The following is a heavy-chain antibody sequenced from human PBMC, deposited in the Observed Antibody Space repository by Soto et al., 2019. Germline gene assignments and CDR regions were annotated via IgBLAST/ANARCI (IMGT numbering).Heavy chain of an antibody. CDR1: GFTFSSYG. Sequence: GGSLRLSCAASGFTFSSYGLHWVRQAPGKGLEWVAVIWYDGSNKYYADSVKGRFTISRDNSKNTLYLQMNSLRAEDTAVYYCARDPESAAIGHFDYWGQGTMVTVSS. V-gene: IGHV3-33*01. J-gene: IGHJ4*02. CDR3: ARDPESAAIGHFDY. D-gene: IGHD2-2*01. CDR2: IWYDGSNK.